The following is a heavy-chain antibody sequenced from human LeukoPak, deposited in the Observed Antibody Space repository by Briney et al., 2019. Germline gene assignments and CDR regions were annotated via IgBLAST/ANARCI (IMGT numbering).Heavy chain of an antibody. J-gene: IGHJ6*04. V-gene: IGHV1-2*02. CDR1: GYTFTGYY. Sequence: ASVKVSCKASGYTFTGYYMHWVRQAPGQGLEWMGWINPNSGGTNYAQKFQGRVTMTRDTSISTAYMELSRLRSDDMAVYYCARESQEGYYYDNSGMDVWGKGTTVTVSS. CDR3: ARESQEGYYYDNSGMDV. CDR2: INPNSGGT. D-gene: IGHD3-22*01.